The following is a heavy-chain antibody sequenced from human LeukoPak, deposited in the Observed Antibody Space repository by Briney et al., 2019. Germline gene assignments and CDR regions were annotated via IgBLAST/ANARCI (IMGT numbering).Heavy chain of an antibody. CDR2: IYYTGST. Sequence: SETLSLTCTVSGGSISRDYWSWVRQPPGEGLEWIGYIYYTGSTNYNPSLKSRVTISVDTSKNQFSLKLKSVTAADTAVYYCARGGDRSSWAIDYWGQGTLVTVSS. J-gene: IGHJ4*02. V-gene: IGHV4-59*12. D-gene: IGHD6-13*01. CDR1: GGSISRDY. CDR3: ARGGDRSSWAIDY.